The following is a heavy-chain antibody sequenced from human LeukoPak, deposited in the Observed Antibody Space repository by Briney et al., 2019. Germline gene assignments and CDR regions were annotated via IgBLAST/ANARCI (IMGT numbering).Heavy chain of an antibody. CDR2: INNDGSST. D-gene: IGHD2-2*01. J-gene: IGHJ4*02. Sequence: PGGSLRLSCGASGFTFSSYWMHWVRQAPGKGLVWVSRINNDGSSTSYADSVQGRFTISRDNAKNTLYLQMNSLRAEDTALYYCAKDGLYGSSTRVGWVDYWGQGTLVTVSS. CDR1: GFTFSSYW. CDR3: AKDGLYGSSTRVGWVDY. V-gene: IGHV3-74*01.